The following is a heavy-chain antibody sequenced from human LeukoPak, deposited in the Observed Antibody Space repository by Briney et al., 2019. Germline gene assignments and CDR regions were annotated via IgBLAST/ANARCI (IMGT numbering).Heavy chain of an antibody. CDR2: IYCTGTT. CDR1: GGSISTRTYH. V-gene: IGHV4-39*01. J-gene: IGHJ5*02. CDR3: ATYGDYFRWFDP. Sequence: SETLSLTCTVSGGSISTRTYHWAWIRQPPGKGLEVIGNIYCTGTTLYNPSLKSRVIIAVDTSKNQFSLKLSSVTAADTAVYYCATYGDYFRWFDPWGQGILVTVSS. D-gene: IGHD4-17*01.